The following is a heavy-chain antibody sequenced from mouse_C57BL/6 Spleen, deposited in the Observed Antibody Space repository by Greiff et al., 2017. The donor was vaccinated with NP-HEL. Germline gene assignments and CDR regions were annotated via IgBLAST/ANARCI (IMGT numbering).Heavy chain of an antibody. CDR1: GYTFTDYY. V-gene: IGHV1-26*01. J-gene: IGHJ3*01. CDR2: INPNNGGT. CDR3: ARCDGYYAWFAY. D-gene: IGHD2-3*01. Sequence: EVQLQQSGPELVKPGASVKISCKASGYTFTDYYMNWVKQSPGKSLEWIGDINPNNGGTSYNQKFKGKATLTVDKSSSTAYMELRSLTSEDSAVYYCARCDGYYAWFAYWGQGTLVTVSA.